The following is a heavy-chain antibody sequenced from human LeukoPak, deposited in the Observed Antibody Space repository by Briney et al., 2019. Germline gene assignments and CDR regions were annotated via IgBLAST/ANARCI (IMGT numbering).Heavy chain of an antibody. CDR3: ARTAAAGAGSRYVY. V-gene: IGHV5-51*01. Sequence: GESLKISCKGSGYTFTSYWIGWVRQMPGKGLEWVGIIYPGDSDTRYSPSFQGQVTISADKSISTAYMQWSSLKASDTATYYCARTAAAGAGSRYVYWGQGTLVTVSS. D-gene: IGHD6-13*01. J-gene: IGHJ4*02. CDR1: GYTFTSYW. CDR2: IYPGDSDT.